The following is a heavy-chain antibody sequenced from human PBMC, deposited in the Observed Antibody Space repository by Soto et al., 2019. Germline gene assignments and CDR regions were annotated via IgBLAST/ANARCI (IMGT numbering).Heavy chain of an antibody. J-gene: IGHJ5*02. CDR3: AHKIGFNNLFDP. D-gene: IGHD2-21*01. CDR1: GFSPNPSGVG. Sequence: QITLKESGPTLVKPTQTLTLTCTFSGFSPNPSGVGVGWIRQLPGKALEWLALIYWDDDERYSPSLKSRLTISKDTSKNQVVLTMTDMDPVDTATYYCAHKIGFNNLFDPWGQGTLVTVSS. V-gene: IGHV2-5*02. CDR2: IYWDDDE.